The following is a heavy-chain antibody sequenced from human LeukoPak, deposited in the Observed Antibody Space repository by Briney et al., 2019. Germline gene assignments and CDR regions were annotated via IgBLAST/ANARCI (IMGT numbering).Heavy chain of an antibody. V-gene: IGHV1-2*02. CDR2: INPNSGGT. J-gene: IGHJ3*02. CDR1: GYTFTGYY. D-gene: IGHD4-17*01. Sequence: ASVKVSCKASGYTFTGYYMHWVRQAPGQGLEWMGWINPNSGGTNYAQKFQGRVTMTRDTSVSTAYMELSRLRSDDTAVYYCARERDTNYGGDAFDIWGQGTMVTVSS. CDR3: ARERDTNYGGDAFDI.